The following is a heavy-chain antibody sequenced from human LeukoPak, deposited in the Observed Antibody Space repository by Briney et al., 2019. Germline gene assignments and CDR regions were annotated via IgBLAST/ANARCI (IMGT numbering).Heavy chain of an antibody. D-gene: IGHD2-2*01. J-gene: IGHJ6*02. V-gene: IGHV3-21*01. CDR2: ITTSSSYI. CDR1: GFSFGSYD. CDR3: ASHIVVVTAIRYYAMDV. Sequence: GGSLRLSCAASGFSFGSYDMNWVRRAPGKGLEWVSSITTSSSYIYYADSVKGRSTVSRDNAKNSLYLQMNSLRAEDTAVYYCASHIVVVTAIRYYAMDVWGQGTTVTVS.